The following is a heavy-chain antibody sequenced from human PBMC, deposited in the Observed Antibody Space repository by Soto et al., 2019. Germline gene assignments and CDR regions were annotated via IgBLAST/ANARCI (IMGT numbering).Heavy chain of an antibody. J-gene: IGHJ3*02. D-gene: IGHD6-19*01. CDR1: GFTFRTYA. CDR3: AGSSGWYRAFDI. V-gene: IGHV3-23*01. CDR2: ISGSGGSA. Sequence: EVQLLESGGGLVQPGGSLRLSCAASGFTFRTYAMTWFRQAPGKGLEWVSGISGSGGSAYYAASVKGRFTFSRDNSKNTLYLQMNSLRAEDTAVYYCAGSSGWYRAFDIWGQGTMVTVSS.